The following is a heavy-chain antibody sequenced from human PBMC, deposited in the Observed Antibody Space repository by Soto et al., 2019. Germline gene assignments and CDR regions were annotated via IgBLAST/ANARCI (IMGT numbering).Heavy chain of an antibody. V-gene: IGHV3-33*08. CDR1: GFTFSSYG. CDR3: ARDLITYIAVAGGMDV. D-gene: IGHD6-19*01. J-gene: IGHJ6*02. Sequence: GGSLRLSYAASGFTFSSYGMHWVRQAPGKGLEWVAVIWYDGSNKYYADSVKGRFTISRDNSKNTLYLQMNSLRAEDTAVYYCARDLITYIAVAGGMDVWGHGTTVTVSS. CDR2: IWYDGSNK.